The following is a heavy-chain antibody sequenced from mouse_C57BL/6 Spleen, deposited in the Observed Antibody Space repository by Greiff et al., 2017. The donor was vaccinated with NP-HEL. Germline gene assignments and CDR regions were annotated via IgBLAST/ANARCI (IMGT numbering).Heavy chain of an antibody. D-gene: IGHD4-1*01. V-gene: IGHV3-6*01. Sequence: EVKLLESGPGLVKPSQSLSLTCSVTGYSITSGYYWNWIRQFPGNKLEWMGYISYDGSNNYNPSLKNRISITRDTSKNQFFLKLNSVTTEDTATYYCARDTGTGLMDYWGQGTSVTVSS. J-gene: IGHJ4*01. CDR1: GYSITSGYY. CDR3: ARDTGTGLMDY. CDR2: ISYDGSN.